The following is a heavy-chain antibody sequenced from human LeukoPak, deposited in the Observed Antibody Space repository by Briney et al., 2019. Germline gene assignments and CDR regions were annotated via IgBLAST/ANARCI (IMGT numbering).Heavy chain of an antibody. CDR1: GFTFADYA. CDR3: AKATASYSGSYYIDY. D-gene: IGHD1-26*01. V-gene: IGHV3-43D*03. CDR2: ISWDGGHT. J-gene: IGHJ4*02. Sequence: GGSLRLSCVASGFTFADYAMHWVRQAPGKGLEWVSLISWDGGHTYYRDSVKGRFTISRDNSRNSLYLQMNSLRPEDTAMYYCAKATASYSGSYYIDYWGQGTLVTVSS.